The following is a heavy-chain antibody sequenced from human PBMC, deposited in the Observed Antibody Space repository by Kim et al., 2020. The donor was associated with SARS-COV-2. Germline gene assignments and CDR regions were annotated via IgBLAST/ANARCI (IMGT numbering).Heavy chain of an antibody. CDR2: IYTSGST. CDR3: ARDMGIAVAGNYYYGMDV. CDR1: GGSISSYY. D-gene: IGHD6-19*01. Sequence: SETLSLTCTVSGGSISSYYWSWIRQPAGKGLEWIGRIYTSGSTNYNPSLKSRVTMSVDTSKNQFSLKLSSVTAADTAVYYCARDMGIAVAGNYYYGMDVWGQGTTVTVSS. V-gene: IGHV4-4*07. J-gene: IGHJ6*02.